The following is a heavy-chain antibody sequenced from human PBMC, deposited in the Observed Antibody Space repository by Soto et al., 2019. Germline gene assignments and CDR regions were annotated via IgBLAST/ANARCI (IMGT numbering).Heavy chain of an antibody. CDR3: VRGAGYSSVGTGYLGRH. CDR1: GFTFSSYW. V-gene: IGHV3-74*01. D-gene: IGHD2-21*01. Sequence: EVQLVESGGGLVQPGGSLRLSCAASGFTFSSYWMHWVRQVPGKGLVWVSRIKNDGSGTYYADSVKGRLTMSRDNDKNTRSLQMNSLRAEDTAVYSCVRGAGYSSVGTGYLGRHWGQGTLVAGAS. J-gene: IGHJ1*01. CDR2: IKNDGSGT.